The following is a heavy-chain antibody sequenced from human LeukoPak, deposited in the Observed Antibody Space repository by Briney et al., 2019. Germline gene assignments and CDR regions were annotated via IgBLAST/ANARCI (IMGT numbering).Heavy chain of an antibody. D-gene: IGHD3-3*01. V-gene: IGHV1-69*05. J-gene: IGHJ4*02. Sequence: SVKVSCKASGGTFSSYAISWVRQAPGQGLEWMGGIIPIFGTANYAQKFQGRVTITTDESTSTAYMELSSLRSEDTAVYYCEITIFGVDVFDYRGQGTLVTVST. CDR2: IIPIFGTA. CDR3: EITIFGVDVFDY. CDR1: GGTFSSYA.